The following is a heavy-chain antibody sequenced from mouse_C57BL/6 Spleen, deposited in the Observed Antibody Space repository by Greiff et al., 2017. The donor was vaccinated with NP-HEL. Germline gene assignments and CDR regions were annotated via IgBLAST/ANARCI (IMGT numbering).Heavy chain of an antibody. J-gene: IGHJ2*01. CDR1: GYSITSGYY. V-gene: IGHV3-6*01. Sequence: EVQLVESGPGLVKPSQSLSLTCSVTGYSITSGYYWNWIRQFPGNKLEWMGYISYDGSNNYNPSLKNRISITRDTSKNQFFLKLNSVTTEDTATYYCAREGLYFDYWGQGTTLTVSS. CDR2: ISYDGSN. CDR3: AREGLYFDY.